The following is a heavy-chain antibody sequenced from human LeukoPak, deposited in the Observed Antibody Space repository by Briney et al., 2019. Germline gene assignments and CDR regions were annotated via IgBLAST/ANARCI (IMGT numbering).Heavy chain of an antibody. CDR1: GFTVSSNY. Sequence: GGSLRLSCAASGFTVSSNYMSWVRQAAGKGLEWVSVIYSCGSTYYADSVKGRFTISRDNSKNTLYLQMNSLRAEDTAVYYCASDLEQWLVPRHGLDAFDIWGQGTMVTVSS. V-gene: IGHV3-53*01. CDR3: ASDLEQWLVPRHGLDAFDI. CDR2: IYSCGST. D-gene: IGHD6-19*01. J-gene: IGHJ3*02.